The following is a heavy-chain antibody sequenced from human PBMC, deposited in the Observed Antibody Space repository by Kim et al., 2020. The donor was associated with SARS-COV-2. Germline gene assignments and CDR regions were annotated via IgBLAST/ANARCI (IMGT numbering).Heavy chain of an antibody. D-gene: IGHD1-26*01. J-gene: IGHJ3*01. CDR3: VRDWAHSCDL. CDR2: ITANGDDA. Sequence: GGSLRLSCVGSGFSFGSYAMHWVRQAPGKGLECVSFITANGDDAYYADSVKGRFTTFRDNAKSSLYLQMNSLRDEDTALYYCVRDWAHSCDLWGQGTRVTVSS. CDR1: GFSFGSYA. V-gene: IGHV3-48*02.